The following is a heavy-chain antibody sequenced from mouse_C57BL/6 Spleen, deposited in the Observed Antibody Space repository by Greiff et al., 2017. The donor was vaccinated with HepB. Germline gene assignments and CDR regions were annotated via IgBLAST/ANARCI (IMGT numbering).Heavy chain of an antibody. Sequence: EVQRVESGPGLVKPSQSLSLTCSVTGYSITSGYYWNWIRQFPGNKLEWMGYISYDGSNNYNPSLKNRISITRDISKNQFFLKLNSVTTEDTATYYCATMRWYFDVWGTGTTVTVSS. CDR2: ISYDGSN. CDR3: ATMRWYFDV. J-gene: IGHJ1*03. V-gene: IGHV3-6*01. D-gene: IGHD2-3*01. CDR1: GYSITSGYY.